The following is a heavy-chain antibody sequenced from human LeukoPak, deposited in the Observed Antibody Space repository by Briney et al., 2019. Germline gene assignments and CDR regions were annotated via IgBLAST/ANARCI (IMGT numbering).Heavy chain of an antibody. CDR1: GGSVSSDNSY. CDR2: IYADGSS. CDR3: ARGYYYRR. J-gene: IGHJ4*02. V-gene: IGHV4-61*02. D-gene: IGHD3-10*01. Sequence: PSQTLSLTCTVSGGSVSSDNSYRNWIRQPAGKGLEWIGRIYADGSSTYNPSLKSRVTISVDTSKNQFSLRLTSMTAADTAVYYCARGYYYRRWGQGTLVTVSS.